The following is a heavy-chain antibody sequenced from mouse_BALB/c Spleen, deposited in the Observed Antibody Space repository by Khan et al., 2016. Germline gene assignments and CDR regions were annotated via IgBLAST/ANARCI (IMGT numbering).Heavy chain of an antibody. Sequence: EVQLQESGPDLVKPSQSLSLTCTVTGYSITSGYNWHWIRQFPGNKLEWMGYIHYSGSTNYNPSLKSRISITRNTSKNQFFLQLNSVTTEDASTDSSGSYCNGSGYNDWGQGTTLTVSS. V-gene: IGHV3-1*02. D-gene: IGHD1-1*01. CDR3: GSYCNGSGYND. J-gene: IGHJ2*01. CDR2: IHYSGST. CDR1: GYSITSGYN.